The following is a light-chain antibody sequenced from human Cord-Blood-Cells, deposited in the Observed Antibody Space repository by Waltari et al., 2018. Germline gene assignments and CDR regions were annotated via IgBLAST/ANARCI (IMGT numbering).Light chain of an antibody. J-gene: IGKJ3*01. CDR1: QSVSSN. V-gene: IGKV3-15*01. CDR2: GAS. CDR3: QQYNNWPPVFT. Sequence: RVMTQSPATLSVAPGESATLSCRASQSVSSNLAWYQQKPGQAPRLLIYGASTRATDIPARFSGSGSGTEFTLTISSLQSEDFAVYYCQQYNNWPPVFTFGPGTKVDIK.